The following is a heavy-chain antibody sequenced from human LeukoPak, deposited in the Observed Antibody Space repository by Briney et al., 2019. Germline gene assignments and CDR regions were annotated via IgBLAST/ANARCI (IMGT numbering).Heavy chain of an antibody. CDR1: GYTFTGYF. D-gene: IGHD6-19*01. CDR2: INPNSGDT. Sequence: ASVKVSCKASGYTFTGYFLHWVRRAPGQGFEWMGWINPNSGDTSYTQTFQGRVTMTRDTSISTAYMELSSLRSDDTAVYYCARHRGIAVAATGDWGQGTLVTVSS. V-gene: IGHV1-2*02. J-gene: IGHJ4*02. CDR3: ARHRGIAVAATGD.